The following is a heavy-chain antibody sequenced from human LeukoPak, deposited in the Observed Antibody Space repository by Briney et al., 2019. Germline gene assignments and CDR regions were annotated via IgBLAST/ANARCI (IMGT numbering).Heavy chain of an antibody. CDR3: ARQSYIAVAGTLDYYYGMDV. D-gene: IGHD6-19*01. CDR2: IYYSGST. V-gene: IGHV4-59*08. CDR1: GGSISSYY. Sequence: SETLSLTCTVSGGSISSYYWSWIRQPPGKGLEWIGYIYYSGSTNYNPSLKSRVTISVDTSKNQFSLKLSSVTAADTAVYYCARQSYIAVAGTLDYYYGMDVWGQGTTVTVSS. J-gene: IGHJ6*02.